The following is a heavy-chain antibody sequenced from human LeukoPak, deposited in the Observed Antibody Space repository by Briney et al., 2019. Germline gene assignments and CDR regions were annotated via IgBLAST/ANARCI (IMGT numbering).Heavy chain of an antibody. CDR3: TAAAAAGTMTAFDY. CDR1: GDSVSSNSAA. J-gene: IGHJ4*02. Sequence: SQTLSLTCAISGDSVSSNSAAWNWIRQSPSRGLEWLGRTYYRSKWYNDYAVSVKSRITINPDTSKNQFSLQLNSVTPEDTAVYYCTAAAAAGTMTAFDYWGQGTLVTVSS. CDR2: TYYRSKWYN. V-gene: IGHV6-1*01. D-gene: IGHD6-13*01.